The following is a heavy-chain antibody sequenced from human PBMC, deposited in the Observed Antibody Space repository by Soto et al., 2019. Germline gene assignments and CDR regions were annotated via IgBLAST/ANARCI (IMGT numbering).Heavy chain of an antibody. CDR1: GDSLHSGYH. CDR2: IDNGWIT. J-gene: IGHJ6*02. CDR3: ARVGSVVPAANIYYYYGMDV. D-gene: IGHD2-2*01. V-gene: IGHV4-38-2*02. Sequence: PSETLFPPFPVSGDSLHSGYHWARIPPPPGKGLEWIGSIDNGWITHDNAFPKSRVTISVDTSNNQFSLKLSSVTAADTAVYYCARVGSVVPAANIYYYYGMDVWGQGTTVTFSS.